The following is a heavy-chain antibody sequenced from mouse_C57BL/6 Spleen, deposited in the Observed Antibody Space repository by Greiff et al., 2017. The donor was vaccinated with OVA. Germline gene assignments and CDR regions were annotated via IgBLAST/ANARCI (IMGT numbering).Heavy chain of an antibody. CDR3: ARWAYGSSYGYYAMDY. D-gene: IGHD1-1*01. J-gene: IGHJ4*01. CDR1: GYTFTDYY. V-gene: IGHV1-26*01. CDR2: INPNNGGT. Sequence: EVQLQQSGPELVKPGASVKISCKASGYTFTDYYMNWVKQSHGKSLEWIGDINPNNGGTSYNQKFKGKATLTVDKSSSTAYMELRSLTSEDSAVYYGARWAYGSSYGYYAMDYWGQGTSVTVSS.